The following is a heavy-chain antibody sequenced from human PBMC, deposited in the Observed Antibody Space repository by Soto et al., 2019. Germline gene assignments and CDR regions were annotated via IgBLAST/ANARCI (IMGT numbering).Heavy chain of an antibody. CDR2: IMPVFPTP. D-gene: IGHD6-25*01. J-gene: IGHJ6*01. Sequence: QVQLVQSGAEVKKPGSSVKVSCKTSGGTFRTSAISWVRQAPGQGLEWMGGIMPVFPTPDYAQKFQGRVTLTADESAGTADMELSSLRSEDTAVYYCARDKDRQQLSGNYYYMMAVWGQGATVTVSS. V-gene: IGHV1-69*12. CDR3: ARDKDRQQLSGNYYYMMAV. CDR1: GGTFRTSA.